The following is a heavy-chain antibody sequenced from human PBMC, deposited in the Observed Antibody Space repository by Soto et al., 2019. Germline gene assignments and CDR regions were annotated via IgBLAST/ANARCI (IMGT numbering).Heavy chain of an antibody. D-gene: IGHD3-22*01. CDR1: GFTFSSYA. CDR2: ISGSGGST. CDR3: AKDLDSSGYFLFVLFDY. Sequence: GGSLRLSCAASGFTFSSYAMSWVRQAPGKGLEWVSAISGSGGSTYYADSVKGRFTISRDNSKNTLYLQMNSLRAEDTAVYYCAKDLDSSGYFLFVLFDYWGQGTLVTVSS. J-gene: IGHJ4*02. V-gene: IGHV3-23*01.